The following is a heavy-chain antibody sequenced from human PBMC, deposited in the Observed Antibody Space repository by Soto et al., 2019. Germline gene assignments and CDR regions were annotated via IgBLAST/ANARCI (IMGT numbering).Heavy chain of an antibody. J-gene: IGHJ6*02. CDR3: ASGHYYGSGSYYYYYGMDV. D-gene: IGHD3-10*01. V-gene: IGHV3-66*01. CDR1: GFTFSSYA. Sequence: GGSLRLSCAASGFTFSSYAMSWVRQAPGKGLEWVSVIYSGGSTYYADSVKGRFTISRDNSKNTLYLQMNSLRAEDTAVYYCASGHYYGSGSYYYYYGMDVWGQGTTVTVSS. CDR2: IYSGGST.